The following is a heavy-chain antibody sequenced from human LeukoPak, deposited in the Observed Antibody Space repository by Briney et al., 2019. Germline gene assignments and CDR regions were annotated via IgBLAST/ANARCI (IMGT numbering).Heavy chain of an antibody. D-gene: IGHD5-18*01. CDR3: ARVVDTHFDY. J-gene: IGHJ4*02. V-gene: IGHV3-66*01. CDR1: GFTVSNNY. Sequence: PGGSLRLSCAASGFTVSNNYMNWVRQAPGKGLEWVSVIYSGGRIYYADSVKGRFTISRDNSKNTLYLQMNSLRAEDTAVYYCARVVDTHFDYWGQGTLVTVSS. CDR2: IYSGGRI.